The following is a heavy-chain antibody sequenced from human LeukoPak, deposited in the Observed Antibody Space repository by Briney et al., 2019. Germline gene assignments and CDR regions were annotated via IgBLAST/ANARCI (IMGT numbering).Heavy chain of an antibody. CDR1: GGSISSYY. CDR3: ARGYRIVVVRPFDY. D-gene: IGHD3-22*01. J-gene: IGHJ4*02. Sequence: SETLSLTCTVSGGSISSYYWSWIRQPPGKGLEWIGYIYYSGSTNYNPSLKSRVTISVDTSKNQFSLKLSSVTAADTAVYYCARGYRIVVVRPFDYWGQGTLVTVSS. V-gene: IGHV4-59*12. CDR2: IYYSGST.